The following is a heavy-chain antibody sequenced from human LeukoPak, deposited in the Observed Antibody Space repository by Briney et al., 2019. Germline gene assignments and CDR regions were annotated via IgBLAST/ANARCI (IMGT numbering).Heavy chain of an antibody. CDR1: GYTFTSYY. CDR3: AGSYYYDSSGSLIPGY. Sequence: GASVKVSCKASGYTFTSYYMHWVRQAPGQGLEWVGIINPSGGSTSYAQKFQGRVTMTRDTSTSTVYMELSSLRSEDTAVYYCAGSYYYDSSGSLIPGYWGQGTLVTVSS. CDR2: INPSGGST. D-gene: IGHD3-22*01. V-gene: IGHV1-46*01. J-gene: IGHJ4*02.